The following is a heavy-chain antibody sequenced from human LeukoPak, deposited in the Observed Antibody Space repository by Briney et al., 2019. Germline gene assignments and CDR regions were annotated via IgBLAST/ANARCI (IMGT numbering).Heavy chain of an antibody. CDR2: INAGNGNT. V-gene: IGHV1-3*01. J-gene: IGHJ4*02. CDR3: ARDRRRGYSGYAYQGDYFDY. CDR1: GYTFTSYA. Sequence: ASVKVSCKASGYTFTSYAMHWVRQAPGQRLEWMGWINAGNGNTKYSQKFQGRVTITRDTSASTAYMELSSLRSEDTAVYYCARDRRRGYSGYAYQGDYFDYWGQGTLVTVSS. D-gene: IGHD5-12*01.